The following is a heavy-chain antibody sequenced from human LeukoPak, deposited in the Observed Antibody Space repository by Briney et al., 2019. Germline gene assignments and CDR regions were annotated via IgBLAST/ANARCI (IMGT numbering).Heavy chain of an antibody. CDR1: GYTFTGYY. D-gene: IGHD3-3*01. Sequence: ASVKVSCKASGYTFTGYYMHWVRQAPGQGLEWMGWINPNSGGTNYAQKFQGRVTMTRDTSISTAYMELSRLRSDDTAVYYCARAYVADFWSGYHSRKLDAFDIWGQGTMVTVSS. CDR2: INPNSGGT. J-gene: IGHJ3*02. V-gene: IGHV1-2*02. CDR3: ARAYVADFWSGYHSRKLDAFDI.